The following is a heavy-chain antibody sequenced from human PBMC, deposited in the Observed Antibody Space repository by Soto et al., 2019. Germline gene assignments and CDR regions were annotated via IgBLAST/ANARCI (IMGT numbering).Heavy chain of an antibody. CDR1: GFTFSSYA. Sequence: GGSLRLSCAASGFTFSSYAMHWVRQAPGKGLEWVAVISYDGSNKYYADSVKGRFTISRDNSKNTLYLQMNSLRAEDTTVYYCARRPIAAAGTIYYYGMDVWGQGTTVTVSS. V-gene: IGHV3-30-3*01. J-gene: IGHJ6*02. D-gene: IGHD6-13*01. CDR3: ARRPIAAAGTIYYYGMDV. CDR2: ISYDGSNK.